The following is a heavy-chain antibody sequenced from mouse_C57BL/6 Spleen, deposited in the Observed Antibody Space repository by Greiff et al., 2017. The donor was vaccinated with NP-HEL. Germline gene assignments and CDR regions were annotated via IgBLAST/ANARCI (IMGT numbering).Heavy chain of an antibody. CDR2: INPNNGGT. D-gene: IGHD2-4*01. CDR3: ARFYYDYDSYAMDY. J-gene: IGHJ4*01. Sequence: EVQLQESGPELVKPGASVKIPCKASGYTFTDYNMDWVKQSHGKSLEWIGDINPNNGGTIYNQKFKGKATLTVDKSSSTAYMELRSLTSEDTAVYYCARFYYDYDSYAMDYWGQGTSVTVSS. CDR1: GYTFTDYN. V-gene: IGHV1-18*01.